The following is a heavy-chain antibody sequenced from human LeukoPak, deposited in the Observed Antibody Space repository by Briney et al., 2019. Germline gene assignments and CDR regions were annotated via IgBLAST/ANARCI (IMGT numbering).Heavy chain of an antibody. J-gene: IGHJ4*02. CDR3: ARDLYDYGDYVGY. D-gene: IGHD4-17*01. V-gene: IGHV3-74*01. CDR2: INADEDRA. CDR1: GFTFSDYW. Sequence: GGSLRLSCAASGFTFSDYWMHWVRQAPGKGLVWVSHINADEDRAAYADSVKGRFTISRDNARNTLYLQMNSLRAEDTAVYYCARDLYDYGDYVGYWGQGTLVTVSS.